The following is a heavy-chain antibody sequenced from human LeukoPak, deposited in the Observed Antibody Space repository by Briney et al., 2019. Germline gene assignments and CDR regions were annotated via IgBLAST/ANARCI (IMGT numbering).Heavy chain of an antibody. CDR3: ARVYDSSGYYYGY. CDR1: RGTFSSYA. J-gene: IGHJ4*02. D-gene: IGHD3-22*01. V-gene: IGHV1-69*05. CDR2: IIPIFGTA. Sequence: SVKVSCKASRGTFSSYAISWVRQAPGQGLEWMGGIIPIFGTANYAQKFQGRVTITTDESTSTAYMELSSLRSEDTAVYYCARVYDSSGYYYGYWGQGTLVTVSS.